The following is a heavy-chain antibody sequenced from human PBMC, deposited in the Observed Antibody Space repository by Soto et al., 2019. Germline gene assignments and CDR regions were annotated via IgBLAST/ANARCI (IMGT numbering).Heavy chain of an antibody. CDR1: GYTFTSYG. D-gene: IGHD3-9*01. J-gene: IGHJ4*02. CDR2: ISAYNGNT. CDR3: ARDLRYDILTGYYDY. V-gene: IGHV1-18*01. Sequence: ASVKVSCKASGYTFTSYGISWVRQAPGQGLEWMGWISAYNGNTNYAQKLQGRVTMTTDTSTSTAYMELRSLRSDETAVYYCARDLRYDILTGYYDYWGQGTLVTVSS.